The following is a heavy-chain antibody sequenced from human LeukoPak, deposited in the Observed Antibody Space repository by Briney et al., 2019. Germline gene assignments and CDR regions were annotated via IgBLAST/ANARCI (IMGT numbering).Heavy chain of an antibody. D-gene: IGHD2-2*01. J-gene: IGHJ6*03. CDR2: IYSSGST. Sequence: SETLSLTCAVSGYSISSYYYWGWIRHPPGKGLEWFGSIYSSGSTYYDPSLKSRVTISVDTSKNQFSLKLSSLTAEDTAVYYRARQVGDIVVVPAAMGRAHLEFYYYMDVWGKGATVTVSS. V-gene: IGHV4-38-2*01. CDR1: GYSISSYYY. CDR3: ARQVGDIVVVPAAMGRAHLEFYYYMDV.